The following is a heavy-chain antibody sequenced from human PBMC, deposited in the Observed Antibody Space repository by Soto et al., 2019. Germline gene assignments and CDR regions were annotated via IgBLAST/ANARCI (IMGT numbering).Heavy chain of an antibody. Sequence: EVQLVESGGGLVQPGRSLRLSCTASGFTFGDYAMSWFRQAPGKGLEWVGFIRSKAYGGTTEYAASVKGRFTISRDDSKSIAYLQMNSLKTEDTAVYYCTRGDSGYARGWSYFDYWGQGTLVTVSS. D-gene: IGHD5-12*01. J-gene: IGHJ4*02. CDR3: TRGDSGYARGWSYFDY. CDR2: IRSKAYGGTT. CDR1: GFTFGDYA. V-gene: IGHV3-49*03.